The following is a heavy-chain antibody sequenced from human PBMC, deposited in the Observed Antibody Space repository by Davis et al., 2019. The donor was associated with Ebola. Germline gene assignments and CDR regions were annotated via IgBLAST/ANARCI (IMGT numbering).Heavy chain of an antibody. V-gene: IGHV3-13*01. CDR1: GFTFSSYD. Sequence: GESLKISCAASGFTFSSYDMHWVRQATGKGLEWVSAIGTAGDTYYPGSVKGRFTISRENAKNSLYLQMNSLRAGDTAAYYCARAVAGSSVLFDYWGQGTLVTVSS. CDR2: IGTAGDT. D-gene: IGHD6-19*01. CDR3: ARAVAGSSVLFDY. J-gene: IGHJ4*02.